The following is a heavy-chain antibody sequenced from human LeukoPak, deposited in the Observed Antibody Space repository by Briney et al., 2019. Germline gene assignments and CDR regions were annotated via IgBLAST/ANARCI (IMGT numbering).Heavy chain of an antibody. CDR2: IYYSGST. D-gene: IGHD2-15*01. J-gene: IGHJ4*02. CDR3: ASLASVAVEKPFDY. CDR1: GGSISSSSYY. V-gene: IGHV4-39*01. Sequence: SETLSLTCTVSGGSISSSSYYWGWIRQPPGKGLEWIGSIYYSGSTYYNPSLKSRVTISVDTSKNQFSLKLTSVTAADMAVYYCASLASVAVEKPFDYWGQGTLVTVSS.